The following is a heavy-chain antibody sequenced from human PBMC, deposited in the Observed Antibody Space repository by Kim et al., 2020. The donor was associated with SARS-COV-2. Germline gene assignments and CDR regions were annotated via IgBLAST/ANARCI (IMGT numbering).Heavy chain of an antibody. CDR3: ARVGLYCGGDCYGGYFDY. V-gene: IGHV1-69*13. Sequence: SVKVSCKASGGTFSSYAISWVRQAPGQGLEWMGGIIPIFGTANYAQKFQGRVTITADESTSTAYMELSNLRSEDTAVYYCARVGLYCGGDCYGGYFDYWGQGTLVTVSS. CDR2: IIPIFGTA. D-gene: IGHD2-21*02. CDR1: GGTFSSYA. J-gene: IGHJ4*02.